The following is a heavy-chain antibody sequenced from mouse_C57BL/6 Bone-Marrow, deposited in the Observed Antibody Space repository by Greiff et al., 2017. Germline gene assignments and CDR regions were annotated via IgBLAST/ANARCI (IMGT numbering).Heavy chain of an antibody. CDR1: GYTFTSYW. CDR3: ARIYYDDLY. CDR2: IHPNSGST. Sequence: VQLQQPGAELVKPGASVKLSCKASGYTFTSYWMHWVKQRPGQGLEWIGMIHPNSGSTNYNEKFTSKDTLPVDKSSSTAYMQLSSLTSEDSADYYSARIYYDDLYWGQGTVVTGSA. J-gene: IGHJ3*01. V-gene: IGHV1-64*01. D-gene: IGHD2-13*01.